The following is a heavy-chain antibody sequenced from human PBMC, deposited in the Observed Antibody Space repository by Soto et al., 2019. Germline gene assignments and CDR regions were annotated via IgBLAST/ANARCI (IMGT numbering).Heavy chain of an antibody. V-gene: IGHV3-33*01. CDR2: IWYDGSNK. J-gene: IGHJ4*02. CDR3: AREGPYCSGGSCYFDY. Sequence: PGGSLRLSCAASGFTFSSYGMHWVRQAPGKGLEWVAVIWYDGSNKYYADSVKGRFTISRDNSKNTLYLQMNSLRAEDTAVYYCAREGPYCSGGSCYFDYWGQGTLVTVSS. D-gene: IGHD2-15*01. CDR1: GFTFSSYG.